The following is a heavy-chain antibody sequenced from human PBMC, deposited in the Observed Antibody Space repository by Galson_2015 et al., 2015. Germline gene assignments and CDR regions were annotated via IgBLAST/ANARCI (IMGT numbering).Heavy chain of an antibody. CDR1: GYTFTSYG. CDR3: ARVKSDGYSYGYFGYYYYYMDV. D-gene: IGHD5-18*01. V-gene: IGHV1-18*01. J-gene: IGHJ6*03. CDR2: ISAYNGNT. Sequence: SVKVSCKASGYTFTSYGISWVRQAPGQGLEWMGWISAYNGNTNYAQKLQGRVTMTTDTSTSTAYMELRSLRSDDTAVYYCARVKSDGYSYGYFGYYYYYMDVWGKGTTVTVSS.